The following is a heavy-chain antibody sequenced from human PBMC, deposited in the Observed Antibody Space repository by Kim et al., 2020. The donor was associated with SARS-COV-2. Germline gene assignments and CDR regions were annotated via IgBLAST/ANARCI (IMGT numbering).Heavy chain of an antibody. D-gene: IGHD6-19*01. Sequence: YVDSVKGRFSISRDNAKSSLYLQMSSLGADDTAVYYCARGADSGWYFFDYWGQGTLVTVSS. CDR3: ARGADSGWYFFDY. V-gene: IGHV3-7*01. J-gene: IGHJ4*02.